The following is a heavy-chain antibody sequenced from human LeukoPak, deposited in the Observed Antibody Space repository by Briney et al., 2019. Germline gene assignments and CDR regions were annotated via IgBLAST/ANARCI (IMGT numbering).Heavy chain of an antibody. Sequence: ASVKVPCKASGYTFTDYYIHWVRQAPGQGLEWMGYIHPSSGGTNFAQKFQGRVTITRDSSISTAYMEVSSLRSDDTAVYYCARAPAGGPLRFFDYWGQGTLVTVSS. CDR2: IHPSSGGT. J-gene: IGHJ4*02. V-gene: IGHV1-2*02. D-gene: IGHD3-3*01. CDR3: ARAPAGGPLRFFDY. CDR1: GYTFTDYY.